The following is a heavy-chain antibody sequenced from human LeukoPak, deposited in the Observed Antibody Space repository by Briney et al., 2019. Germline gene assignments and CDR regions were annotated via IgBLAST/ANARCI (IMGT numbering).Heavy chain of an antibody. CDR2: IVPTNGKV. CDR1: GGAFNGYG. Sequence: GASVEVSCKASGGAFNGYGITWIRQAPGPGLQWMGRIVPTNGKVNYSQKFQGRVTITADKFTSTSYMEVSSLRSEDTAVYYCASGAAAGYDFFRMDVWGQGTTVTVSS. J-gene: IGHJ6*02. V-gene: IGHV1-69*04. D-gene: IGHD6-13*01. CDR3: ASGAAAGYDFFRMDV.